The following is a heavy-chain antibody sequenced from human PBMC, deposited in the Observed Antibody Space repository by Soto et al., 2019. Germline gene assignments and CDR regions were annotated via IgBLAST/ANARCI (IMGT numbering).Heavy chain of an antibody. CDR1: GFTFSTYA. CDR3: AKESSSGWSPDY. CDR2: ISGSGDST. D-gene: IGHD6-19*01. Sequence: GGSLRLSCAASGFTFSTYAMNWVRQAPGKGLEWVSGISGSGDSTYYADSVKGRFTVSRDNSKNTLYLQMNSLRAEDTAVFYCAKESSSGWSPDYWGQGTLVPVSS. V-gene: IGHV3-23*01. J-gene: IGHJ4*02.